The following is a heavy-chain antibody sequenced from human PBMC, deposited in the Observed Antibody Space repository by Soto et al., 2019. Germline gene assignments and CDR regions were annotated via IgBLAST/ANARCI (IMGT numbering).Heavy chain of an antibody. CDR1: GFTFSSYG. J-gene: IGHJ4*02. V-gene: IGHV3-30*18. CDR3: AKDDTPDPPLGYGDPSGY. Sequence: QVQLVESGGGVVQPGRSLRLSCAASGFTFSSYGMHWVRQAPGKGLEWVAVISYDGSNKYYADSVKGRFTISRDNSKNTLYLQMNSLGAEDTAVYYCAKDDTPDPPLGYGDPSGYWGQGTLVTVSS. D-gene: IGHD4-17*01. CDR2: ISYDGSNK.